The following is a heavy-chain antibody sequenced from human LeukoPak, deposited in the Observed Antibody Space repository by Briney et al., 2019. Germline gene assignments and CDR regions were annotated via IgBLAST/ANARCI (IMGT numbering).Heavy chain of an antibody. CDR2: IYSGGST. V-gene: IGHV3-66*01. J-gene: IGHJ4*02. D-gene: IGHD6-13*01. CDR1: GFTVSSNY. Sequence: TGGSLRLSCAASGFTVSSNYMSWVRQAPGKGREWVSVIYSGGSTFYADSVRGRFTISRDNSKNTLYLQMNSLRAEDTAVYYCARDVSGSSSWSDFDYWGQGTLVTVSS. CDR3: ARDVSGSSSWSDFDY.